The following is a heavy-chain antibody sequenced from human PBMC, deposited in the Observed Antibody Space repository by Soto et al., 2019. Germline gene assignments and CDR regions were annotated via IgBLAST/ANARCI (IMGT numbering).Heavy chain of an antibody. D-gene: IGHD3-22*01. CDR1: GGSISSPDHY. V-gene: IGHV4-31*03. J-gene: IGHJ4*02. CDR2: IYYSGST. CDR3: ARERYYDDHGFDY. Sequence: QVQLQESGPGLVKPSQTLSLTCTVSGGSISSPDHYWNWIRQQPGKGLEWIGYIYYSGSTYYNPSLKSRPSMSVDTSKNQFSLKLTAVTAADTAVYYCARERYYDDHGFDYWGQGTLITVSS.